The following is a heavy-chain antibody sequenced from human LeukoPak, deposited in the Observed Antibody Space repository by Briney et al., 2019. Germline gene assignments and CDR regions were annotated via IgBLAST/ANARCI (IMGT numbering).Heavy chain of an antibody. CDR1: GGSISSGGYS. J-gene: IGHJ3*02. V-gene: IGHV4-30-2*05. D-gene: IGHD2-15*01. Sequence: SQTLSLTCAVSGGSISSGGYSWSWIRQPPGKGLEWIGYIYHSGSTYYNPSLKGRITISVDTSENRFSLKLSSVTATDTAVYYCARDCSGGSCYGAFDIWGQGTMVTVSS. CDR3: ARDCSGGSCYGAFDI. CDR2: IYHSGST.